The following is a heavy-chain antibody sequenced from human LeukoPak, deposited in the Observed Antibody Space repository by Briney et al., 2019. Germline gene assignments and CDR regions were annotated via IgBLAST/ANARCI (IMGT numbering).Heavy chain of an antibody. CDR3: GSFPGPDAFDI. Sequence: SETLSLTCTVSGGSISSYYWSWIRQPPGKGLEWIGYIYYSGSTNYNPSLKSRVTISVDTSKNQFSLKLSSVTAADTAVYYCGSFPGPDAFDIWGQGTMVTVSS. V-gene: IGHV4-59*01. D-gene: IGHD1-14*01. J-gene: IGHJ3*02. CDR2: IYYSGST. CDR1: GGSISSYY.